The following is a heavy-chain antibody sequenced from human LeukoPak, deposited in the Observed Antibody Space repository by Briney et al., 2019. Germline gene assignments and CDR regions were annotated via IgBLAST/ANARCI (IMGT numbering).Heavy chain of an antibody. V-gene: IGHV1-46*01. CDR3: ARATSPRVGATSPEYYFDY. D-gene: IGHD1-26*01. J-gene: IGHJ4*02. CDR2: VNPSGGST. CDR1: GYTFIAYF. Sequence: GASVKVSCKASGYTFIAYFIHWVRQAPGQGLEWMGVVNPSGGSTRYTQKVQGRATMTRDTSTSTVYMELSSLRSEDTAVYYCARATSPRVGATSPEYYFDYWGQGTLVTVSS.